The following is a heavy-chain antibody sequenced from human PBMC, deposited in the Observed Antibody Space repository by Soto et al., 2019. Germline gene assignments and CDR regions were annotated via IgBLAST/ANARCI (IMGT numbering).Heavy chain of an antibody. CDR1: GYTFTGYY. CDR3: ARGGSSSWTSFDY. CDR2: INPNSGGT. J-gene: IGHJ4*02. Sequence: ASVKVSCKASGYTFTGYYMHWVRQAPGQGLEWMGWINPNSGGTNYAQKLQGRVTMTTDTSTSTAYMELRSLRSDDTAVYYCARGGSSSWTSFDYWGQGTLVTVSS. D-gene: IGHD6-13*01. V-gene: IGHV1-2*02.